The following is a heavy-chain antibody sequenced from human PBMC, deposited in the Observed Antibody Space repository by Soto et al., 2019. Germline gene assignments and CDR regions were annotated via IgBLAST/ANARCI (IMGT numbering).Heavy chain of an antibody. CDR2: INSDGTTT. Sequence: GSLRLSCAASGFTFNNFWMYWVRQTPVKVLVWVSGINSDGTTTIYADSVKGRFTISRDNAKNTLYLQMNSLTVEDTAIYYCVRDIRWGQGTLVTVSS. J-gene: IGHJ4*02. CDR3: VRDIR. V-gene: IGHV3-74*01. CDR1: GFTFNNFW.